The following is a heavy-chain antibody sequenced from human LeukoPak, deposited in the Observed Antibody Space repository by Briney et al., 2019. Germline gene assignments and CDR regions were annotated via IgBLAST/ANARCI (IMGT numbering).Heavy chain of an antibody. CDR2: ISGSGGST. Sequence: GGSLRLSCAASGFTFSSYAMSWVRQAPGKGLEWVSAISGSGGSTYYADSVKGRFTISRDNSKNTLYLQMNSLRAEDTAVYYCAKDTSLLSQAYGMDVWGQGTTVTVSS. V-gene: IGHV3-23*01. CDR1: GFTFSSYA. D-gene: IGHD1-26*01. CDR3: AKDTSLLSQAYGMDV. J-gene: IGHJ6*02.